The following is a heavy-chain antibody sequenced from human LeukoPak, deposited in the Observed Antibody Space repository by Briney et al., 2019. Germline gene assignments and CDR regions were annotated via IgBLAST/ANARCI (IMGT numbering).Heavy chain of an antibody. D-gene: IGHD5-24*01. CDR3: ARHSRDGYNYAWRFFDY. Sequence: SETLSLTCTVSGGSISSGGYYWSWIRQPPGKGLEWIGYIYYSGSTNYNPSLKSRVTISVDTSKNQFSLKLSSVTAADTAVYYCARHSRDGYNYAWRFFDYWGQGTLVTVSS. V-gene: IGHV4-61*08. CDR1: GGSISSGGYY. J-gene: IGHJ4*02. CDR2: IYYSGST.